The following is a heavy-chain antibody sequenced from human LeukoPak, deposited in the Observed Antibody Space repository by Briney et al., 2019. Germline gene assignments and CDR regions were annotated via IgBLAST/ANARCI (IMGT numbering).Heavy chain of an antibody. J-gene: IGHJ6*02. CDR3: AKDLGGTTTYYYYGMDV. D-gene: IGHD1-26*01. Sequence: GGSLRLSCAASGFSFSSYGMHWVRQAPGKGLEWVAVISYDGSNQYYADSVKGRFTISRDNSKNTLYLQMNSLRAEDSAVYYCAKDLGGTTTYYYYGMDVWGQGTAVTVSS. V-gene: IGHV3-30*18. CDR1: GFSFSSYG. CDR2: ISYDGSNQ.